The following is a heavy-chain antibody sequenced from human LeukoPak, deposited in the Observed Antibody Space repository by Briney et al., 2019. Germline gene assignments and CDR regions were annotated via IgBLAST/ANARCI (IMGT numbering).Heavy chain of an antibody. CDR2: IIPIFGTA. V-gene: IGHV1-69*13. CDR1: GGTFSSYA. CDR3: ARADAWFGRIDY. Sequence: ASVKVSCEASGGTFSSYAISWVRQAPGQGLEWMGGIIPIFGTANYAQKFQGRVTITADESTSTAYMELSSLRSEDTAVYYCARADAWFGRIDYWGQGTLVTVSS. D-gene: IGHD3-10*01. J-gene: IGHJ4*02.